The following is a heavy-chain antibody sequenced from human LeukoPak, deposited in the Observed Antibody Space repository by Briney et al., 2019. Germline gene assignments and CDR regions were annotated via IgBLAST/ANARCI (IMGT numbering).Heavy chain of an antibody. D-gene: IGHD1-26*01. CDR3: ARHQRGTREWEIRYFFDY. CDR2: IYYSGST. CDR1: GGSVNSGNYY. V-gene: IGHV4-30-4*08. Sequence: SETLSLTCQVSGGSVNSGNYYWSWIRQPPGKGLEWIGYIYYSGSTYYNPSLKSRVTISVDTSKNQFSLKLSSVTAADTAVYYCARHQRGTREWEIRYFFDYWGQGTLVTVSS. J-gene: IGHJ4*02.